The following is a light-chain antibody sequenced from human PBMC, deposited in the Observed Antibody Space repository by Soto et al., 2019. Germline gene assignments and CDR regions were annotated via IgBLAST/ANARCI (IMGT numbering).Light chain of an antibody. CDR3: NSYTSSSTNV. CDR2: DVT. Sequence: QSALTQPASVSGSPGQSITISCTGTSSDVGGFNYVSWYQHHPGKAPKLMIYDVTNRPSGVSYRFSGSKSGNTASLTISGLQAEDEADYYCNSYTSSSTNVFGTGTKVTVL. J-gene: IGLJ1*01. V-gene: IGLV2-14*03. CDR1: SSDVGGFNY.